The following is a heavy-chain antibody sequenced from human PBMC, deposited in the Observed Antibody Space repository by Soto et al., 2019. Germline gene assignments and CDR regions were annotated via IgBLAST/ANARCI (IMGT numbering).Heavy chain of an antibody. Sequence: ASVKVSCKASGYTFTSYDINWVRQATGQGLEWMGWMNPNSGNTGYAQKFQGRVTMTRNTSISTAYMELSSLRSEDTAVYYCARVLRTYYNYYCYSYMDVWGKGTTVTVSS. J-gene: IGHJ6*03. CDR3: ARVLRTYYNYYCYSYMDV. V-gene: IGHV1-8*01. CDR2: MNPNSGNT. CDR1: GYTFTSYD. D-gene: IGHD1-26*01.